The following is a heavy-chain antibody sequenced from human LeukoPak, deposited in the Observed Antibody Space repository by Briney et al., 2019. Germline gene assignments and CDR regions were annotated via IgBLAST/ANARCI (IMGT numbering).Heavy chain of an antibody. V-gene: IGHV4-61*02. D-gene: IGHD2-15*01. CDR2: IHTSGST. Sequence: SETLSLTCTVSGGSISSSSYYWNWIRQPAGKGLEWIGRIHTSGSTNYNPSLKSRVTMSVDTSKNQFSLKLSSVTAADTAVYYCARVICSGGSCRFDYWGQGTLVTVSS. CDR1: GGSISSSSYY. J-gene: IGHJ4*02. CDR3: ARVICSGGSCRFDY.